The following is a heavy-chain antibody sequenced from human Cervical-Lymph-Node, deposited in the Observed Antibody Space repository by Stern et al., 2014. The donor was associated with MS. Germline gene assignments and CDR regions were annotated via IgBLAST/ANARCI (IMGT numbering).Heavy chain of an antibody. CDR1: GGSISSSSYY. CDR3: ARRRSGSFDY. J-gene: IGHJ4*02. Sequence: QVQLQESGPGLVKPSETLSLTCTVSGGSISSSSYYWGWIRQPPGKGLEWIGSIYYSGSTYYNPSLKSRVTISVDTSKNQFSLKLSSVTAADTAVYYCARRRSGSFDYWGQGTLVTVSS. V-gene: IGHV4-39*01. CDR2: IYYSGST. D-gene: IGHD6-25*01.